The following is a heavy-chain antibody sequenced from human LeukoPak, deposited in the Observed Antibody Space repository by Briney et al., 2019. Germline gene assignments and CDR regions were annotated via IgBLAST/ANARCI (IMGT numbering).Heavy chain of an antibody. J-gene: IGHJ1*01. CDR2: ISGSGDST. Sequence: GGSLRLSCAASGFTFSSYAMSWVRQAPGKGLEWVSAISGSGDSTYYADSVKGRFTISRDNSKNTLYLQLNSLRAEDTAVYYCAKDQGYYGSGSYKEYFQHWGQGTLVTVSS. V-gene: IGHV3-23*01. CDR1: GFTFSSYA. D-gene: IGHD3-10*01. CDR3: AKDQGYYGSGSYKEYFQH.